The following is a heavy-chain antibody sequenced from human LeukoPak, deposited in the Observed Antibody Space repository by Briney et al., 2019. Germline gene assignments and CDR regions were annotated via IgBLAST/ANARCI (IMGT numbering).Heavy chain of an antibody. D-gene: IGHD6-6*01. CDR1: GGTFSSYA. CDR3: ARDRSSSEWFDP. J-gene: IGHJ5*02. Sequence: SVKVSCKVSGGTFSSYAISWVRQAPGQGLEWMGGIIPIFGTANDAQKFQGRVTITTDESTSTAYMELSSLRSEDTAVYYCARDRSSSEWFDPWGQGTLVTVSS. V-gene: IGHV1-69*05. CDR2: IIPIFGTA.